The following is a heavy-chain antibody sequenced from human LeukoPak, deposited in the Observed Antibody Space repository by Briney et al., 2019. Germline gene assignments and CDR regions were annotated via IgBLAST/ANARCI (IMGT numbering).Heavy chain of an antibody. V-gene: IGHV1-69*05. Sequence: SVKVSCKASGGTFSSYAISWVRQAPGQGLEWMGRIIPIFGTANYAQKFQGRVTITTDESTSTAYMELSSLRSEDTTVYYCARGPSGGYCGGDCWPLFDYWGQGTLVTVSS. J-gene: IGHJ4*02. D-gene: IGHD2-21*02. CDR3: ARGPSGGYCGGDCWPLFDY. CDR1: GGTFSSYA. CDR2: IIPIFGTA.